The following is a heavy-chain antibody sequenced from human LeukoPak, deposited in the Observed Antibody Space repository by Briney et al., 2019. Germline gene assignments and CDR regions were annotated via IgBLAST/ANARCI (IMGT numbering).Heavy chain of an antibody. V-gene: IGHV4-34*01. D-gene: IGHD2-21*01. CDR3: ARHGRDAYYYYYYMDV. J-gene: IGHJ6*03. CDR2: INHSGST. CDR1: GGSFSGYY. Sequence: SETLSLTCAVYGGSFSGYYWSWIRQPPGKGLEWIGEINHSGSTNYNPSLKSRVTISVDTSENQFSLKLRSVTAADTAVYYCARHGRDAYYYYYYMDVWGIGTTVTVSS.